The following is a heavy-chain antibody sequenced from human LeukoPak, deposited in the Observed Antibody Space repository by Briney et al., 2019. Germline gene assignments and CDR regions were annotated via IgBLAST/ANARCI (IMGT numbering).Heavy chain of an antibody. CDR2: ISYDGSNK. Sequence: TGGSLRLSCVASGFTFRTYAMHWVRRAPGKGLEWVAVISYDGSNKYYADSVKGRFTISRDNSKNTLYLQMNSLRAEDTAVYYCAKSTPTPFDYWGQGTLVTVSS. J-gene: IGHJ4*02. CDR3: AKSTPTPFDY. CDR1: GFTFRTYA. D-gene: IGHD2-15*01. V-gene: IGHV3-30*18.